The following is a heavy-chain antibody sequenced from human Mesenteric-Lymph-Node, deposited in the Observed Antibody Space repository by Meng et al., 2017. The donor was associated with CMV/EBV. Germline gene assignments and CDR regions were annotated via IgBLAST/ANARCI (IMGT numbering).Heavy chain of an antibody. CDR3: VKAGAAYDFWSGPDY. J-gene: IGHJ4*02. D-gene: IGHD3-3*01. CDR1: GFTFSNYG. V-gene: IGHV3-9*01. CDR2: ISWNSGKI. Sequence: SLKISCAASGFTFSNYGMSWVRQAPGKGLEWVSGISWNSGKIDYTDSVKGRLTISRDNARNSLYLQMNSLRAEDTAFYYCVKAGAAYDFWSGPDYWGQGTLVTVSS.